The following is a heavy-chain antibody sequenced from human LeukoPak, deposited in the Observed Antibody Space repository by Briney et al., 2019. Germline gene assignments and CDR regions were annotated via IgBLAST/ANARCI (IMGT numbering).Heavy chain of an antibody. CDR2: IIPFFGTA. CDR3: ARAHSSSWSSIDY. CDR1: GGTFRNYA. D-gene: IGHD6-13*01. Sequence: ASVKVSCKASGGTFRNYAISWVRQAPGQGLEWMGGIIPFFGTANYAQKFQGRVTITADESTNTAYMELSSLRSDDTAVYYCARAHSSSWSSIDYWGQGTLVTVSS. V-gene: IGHV1-69*01. J-gene: IGHJ4*02.